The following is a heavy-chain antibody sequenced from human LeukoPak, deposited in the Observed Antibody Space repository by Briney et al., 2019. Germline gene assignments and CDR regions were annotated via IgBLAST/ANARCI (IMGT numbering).Heavy chain of an antibody. D-gene: IGHD3-22*01. V-gene: IGHV1-8*01. CDR3: ARAGPPYYYDSSGYSRFDP. J-gene: IGHJ5*02. Sequence: ASVKVSCKASGYTFTSYDINWVRQATGQGLEWMGWMNPNSGNTGYAQKFQGRVTMTRNTSISTAYMELSSLRSEDTAVYYCARAGPPYYYDSSGYSRFDPWGQGTLVTVSS. CDR2: MNPNSGNT. CDR1: GYTFTSYD.